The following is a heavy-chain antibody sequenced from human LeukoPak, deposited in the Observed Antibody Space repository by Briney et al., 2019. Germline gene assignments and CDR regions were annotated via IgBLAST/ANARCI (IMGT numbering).Heavy chain of an antibody. D-gene: IGHD6-6*01. Sequence: SVKVSCKASGGTFSSYAISWVRQAPGQGLEWMGRIILIFGIANYAQKFQGRVTITADKSTSTAYMELSSLRSEDTAVYYCARAQYSSSAFDYWGQGTLVTVSS. J-gene: IGHJ4*02. V-gene: IGHV1-69*04. CDR2: IILIFGIA. CDR3: ARAQYSSSAFDY. CDR1: GGTFSSYA.